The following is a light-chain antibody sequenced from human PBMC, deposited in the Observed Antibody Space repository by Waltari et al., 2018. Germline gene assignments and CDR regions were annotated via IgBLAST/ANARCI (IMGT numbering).Light chain of an antibody. Sequence: DIQMTQSPSTLSASVGDRVTITCRASQSITSWLAWYQQKPGKAPKLLIYKASTLQSGVPSRFSGSGSGTEFTLTIDSLQPDDFATYYCQQYNSYSAFGPGTKVDNK. CDR3: QQYNSYSA. J-gene: IGKJ3*01. CDR1: QSITSW. V-gene: IGKV1-5*03. CDR2: KAS.